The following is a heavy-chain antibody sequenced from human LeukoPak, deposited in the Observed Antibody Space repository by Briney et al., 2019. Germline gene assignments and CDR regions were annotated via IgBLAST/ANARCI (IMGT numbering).Heavy chain of an antibody. CDR1: GGSFSGYY. Sequence: SETLSLTSAVYGGSFSGYYWSWLPHPPGKGLEWIGEINRSRSTNYNPSHKSRVTISVDTSKNQFSLKLSSVTAADTAVYYCAGLFDYGDSHYYYYYMDVWGKGTTVTVSS. V-gene: IGHV4-34*01. CDR2: INRSRST. CDR3: AGLFDYGDSHYYYYYMDV. J-gene: IGHJ6*03. D-gene: IGHD4-17*01.